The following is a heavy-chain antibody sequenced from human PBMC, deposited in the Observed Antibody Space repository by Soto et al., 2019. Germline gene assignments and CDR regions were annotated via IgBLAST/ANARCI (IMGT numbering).Heavy chain of an antibody. V-gene: IGHV3-23*01. CDR1: GFTFSSYA. CDR3: AKGGDYGSGLFDP. D-gene: IGHD3-10*01. Sequence: EVHLLESGGGLVQPGGSLRLSCAASGFTFSSYAMSWVRQAPGKELEWVSAISGSGGSTYYADSVKGRFTISRDNSKNTLYLQMNSLRAEDTAVYYCAKGGDYGSGLFDPWGQGTLVTVSS. J-gene: IGHJ5*02. CDR2: ISGSGGST.